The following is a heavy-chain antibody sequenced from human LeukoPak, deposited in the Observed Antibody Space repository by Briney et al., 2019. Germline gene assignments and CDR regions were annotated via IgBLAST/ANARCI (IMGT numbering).Heavy chain of an antibody. J-gene: IGHJ4*02. Sequence: PGGSLRLSCAASGFTFNRYWMHWVRHAPGKGLVWVSHINSDGNSTSYADSVKGRFTISRDNAKNTLYLQMNSLRAEDTAVYYCARACYDSSGRYFDYWGQGTLVTVSS. CDR3: ARACYDSSGRYFDY. D-gene: IGHD3-22*01. CDR2: INSDGNST. CDR1: GFTFNRYW. V-gene: IGHV3-74*01.